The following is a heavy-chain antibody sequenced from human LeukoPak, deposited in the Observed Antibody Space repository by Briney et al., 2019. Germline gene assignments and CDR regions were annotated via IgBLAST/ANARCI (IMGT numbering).Heavy chain of an antibody. V-gene: IGHV4-34*01. CDR1: GGSFSGYY. CDR2: INHSGST. J-gene: IGHJ4*02. D-gene: IGHD3-22*01. Sequence: SETLSLPCAVYGGSFSGYYWSWIRQPPGKGLEWIGEINHSGSTYYNPSLKSRVTISVDTSKNQFSLKLSSVTAADTAVYYCARANYYDSSGLRYWGQGTLVTVSS. CDR3: ARANYYDSSGLRY.